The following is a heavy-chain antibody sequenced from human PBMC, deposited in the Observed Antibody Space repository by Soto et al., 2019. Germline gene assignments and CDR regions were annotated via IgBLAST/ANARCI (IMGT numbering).Heavy chain of an antibody. CDR2: IHYSGTT. D-gene: IGHD1-7*01. J-gene: IGHJ4*02. CDR1: GGSINSYY. CDR3: ASRDPGTSVDY. Sequence: SETLSLTCTVSGGSINSYYWSWIRQPPGKELEWIGYIHYSGTTNYNPSLSSRVTISLDKSENQFSLKVTSLTAADTAVYYCASRDPGTSVDYWGQGTLVTVSA. V-gene: IGHV4-59*08.